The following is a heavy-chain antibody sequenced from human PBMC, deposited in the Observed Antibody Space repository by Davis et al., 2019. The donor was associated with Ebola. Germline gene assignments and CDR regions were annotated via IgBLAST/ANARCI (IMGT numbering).Heavy chain of an antibody. D-gene: IGHD6-13*01. V-gene: IGHV3-74*01. Sequence: GESLKISCAASGFTFSRYWMHWVRQAPGKGLVYVSRISSDGGITSYADSVKGRFTISRDNAKSTLYLQMNSLRAEDTAVYYCARVPAAAGRGDKWLDPGGQGTLVTVSS. J-gene: IGHJ5*02. CDR1: GFTFSRYW. CDR2: ISSDGGIT. CDR3: ARVPAAAGRGDKWLDP.